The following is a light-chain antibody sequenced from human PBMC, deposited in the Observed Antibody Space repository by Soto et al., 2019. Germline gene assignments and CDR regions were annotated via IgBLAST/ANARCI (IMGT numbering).Light chain of an antibody. Sequence: EIVLTQSPATLSLSPGERATLSCRASQSVSSYLACYQQKPGQAPRLLIYDASNRATGIPARFSGSGSGTDFPLTIISLEHEDFAVYYCEQRSKWPPITFGQGTRLEIK. J-gene: IGKJ5*01. V-gene: IGKV3-11*01. CDR3: EQRSKWPPIT. CDR1: QSVSSY. CDR2: DAS.